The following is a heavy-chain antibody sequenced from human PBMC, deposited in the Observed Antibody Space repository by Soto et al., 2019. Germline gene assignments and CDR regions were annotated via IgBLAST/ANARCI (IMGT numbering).Heavy chain of an antibody. D-gene: IGHD6-13*01. CDR1: GFTFDDYA. J-gene: IGHJ4*02. Sequence: EVQLVEAGGGLGHPGRSLRLSCAASGFTFDDYAMHWVRQAPGKGLEWVSGITWNSGSTGYADSVKGRFSISRDNAKSSLYLQMDSLRAEGTALSYCAKDIRSESSSWYVFDCWWQGTLVTVAS. CDR2: ITWNSGST. V-gene: IGHV3-9*01. CDR3: AKDIRSESSSWYVFDC.